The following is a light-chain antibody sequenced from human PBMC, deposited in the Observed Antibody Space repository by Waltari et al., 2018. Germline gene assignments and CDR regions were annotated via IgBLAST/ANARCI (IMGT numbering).Light chain of an antibody. CDR2: GAS. CDR3: QQHVRLPAT. J-gene: IGKJ1*01. Sequence: EIVLTQSPGTLSLYTGERETLSCRASQSVSRYLVWYQEKPGQAPSLLIYGASIRATGIPDRFRGSGSGTEFSYTISILEPKDFAVYYCQQHVRLPATFGQGTKVEIK. V-gene: IGKV3-20*01. CDR1: QSVSRY.